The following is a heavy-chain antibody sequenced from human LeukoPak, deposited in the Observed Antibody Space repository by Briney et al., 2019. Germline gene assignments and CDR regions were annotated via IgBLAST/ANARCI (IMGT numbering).Heavy chain of an antibody. Sequence: GASVKVSCKASGYTFTSYGISWVRQAPGQGLEWMGWINPNSGGTNYAQKFQARVSMTRDASISTAYMQLSRLRFDDTAVYYCARSPHILTGENFDYWGQGTLLTVSS. CDR2: INPNSGGT. CDR3: ARSPHILTGENFDY. D-gene: IGHD3-9*01. CDR1: GYTFTSYG. J-gene: IGHJ4*02. V-gene: IGHV1-2*02.